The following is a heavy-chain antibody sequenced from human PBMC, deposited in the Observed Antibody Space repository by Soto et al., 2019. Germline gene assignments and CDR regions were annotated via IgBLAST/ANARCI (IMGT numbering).Heavy chain of an antibody. CDR2: IFDSGYT. Sequence: QVQLQESGPGLVKPSETLSLTCTVSGGSMSNYYWSWIRQPAGKGLEWIGRIFDSGYTNYNPSLKSRVILSVDTSNSQFSLKLSSVTAADTAVYYCVREGDYSDSNGFPLFDYWGQGTLVTVSS. CDR1: GGSMSNYY. D-gene: IGHD3-22*01. CDR3: VREGDYSDSNGFPLFDY. V-gene: IGHV4-4*07. J-gene: IGHJ4*02.